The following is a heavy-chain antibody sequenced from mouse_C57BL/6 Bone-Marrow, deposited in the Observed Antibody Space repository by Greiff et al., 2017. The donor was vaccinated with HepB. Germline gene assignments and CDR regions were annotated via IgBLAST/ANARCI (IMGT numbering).Heavy chain of an antibody. V-gene: IGHV5-17*01. CDR1: GFTFSDYG. J-gene: IGHJ1*03. CDR3: ARGYYGSSPYWYFDV. CDR2: ISSCSSTI. Sequence: DVMLVESGGGLVKPGGSLKLSCAASGFTFSDYGMHWVRQAPEKGLEWVAYISSCSSTIYYADTVKGRFTISRDNAKNTLFLQMTSLRSEDTAMYYCARGYYGSSPYWYFDVWGTGTTVTVSS. D-gene: IGHD1-1*01.